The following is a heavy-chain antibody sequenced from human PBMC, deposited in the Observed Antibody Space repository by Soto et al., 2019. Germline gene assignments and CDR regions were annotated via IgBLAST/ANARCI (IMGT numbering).Heavy chain of an antibody. CDR1: GFSLSTSGVG. CDR2: IYWDDDK. V-gene: IGHV2-5*02. Sequence: QITLKESGPTLVKPTQTLTLTCTFSGFSLSTSGVGVGWIRQPPGKALEWLALIYWDDDKRYSPSLKSRLTITNDTSKHPVVLTITNMDPAYTATYFCAHSCSVAGTSWFDPWGQGTLVTVSA. D-gene: IGHD6-19*01. J-gene: IGHJ5*02. CDR3: AHSCSVAGTSWFDP.